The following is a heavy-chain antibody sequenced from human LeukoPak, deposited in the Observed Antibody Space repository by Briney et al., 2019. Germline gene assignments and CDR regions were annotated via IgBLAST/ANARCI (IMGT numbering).Heavy chain of an antibody. D-gene: IGHD3-3*01. CDR2: IKQDGSEK. Sequence: QSGGSLRLSCAASGFTFSSYWMSWVRQAPGKGLEWVANIKQDGSEKYYVDSVKGRFTISRDNAKNSLYLQMNSLRAEDTAVYYCARAILGFLEWLPDPYFDYWGQGTLVTVSS. CDR1: GFTFSSYW. CDR3: ARAILGFLEWLPDPYFDY. J-gene: IGHJ4*02. V-gene: IGHV3-7*01.